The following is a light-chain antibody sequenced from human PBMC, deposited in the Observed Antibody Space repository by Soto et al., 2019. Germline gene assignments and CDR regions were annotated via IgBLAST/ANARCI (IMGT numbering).Light chain of an antibody. V-gene: IGLV2-23*02. J-gene: IGLJ2*01. CDR3: CSYAGSRTHVL. CDR1: SSDVGSYNL. CDR2: EVS. Sequence: QSALTQPASVSVSPGQSITISCIGTSSDVGSYNLVSWYQQHPGKAPKVLIYEVSERPSGVSNRFSGSKSGNTASLTISGLQAEDEAEYYCCSYAGSRTHVLFGGGTKLTVL.